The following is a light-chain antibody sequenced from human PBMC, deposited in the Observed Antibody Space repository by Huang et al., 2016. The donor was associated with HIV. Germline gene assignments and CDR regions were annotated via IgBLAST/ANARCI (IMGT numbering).Light chain of an antibody. CDR1: QSVGSD. V-gene: IGKV3-11*01. Sequence: EIVLTQSPATLYLSPGERATLSCRASQSVGSDLAWYHQKPGQAPRLLIYDTSSRATGLPARFSGSGSGTDFTLTISSLEPEDFAVYYCQQRSNWPPWTFGQGTKVEIK. CDR3: QQRSNWPPWT. CDR2: DTS. J-gene: IGKJ1*01.